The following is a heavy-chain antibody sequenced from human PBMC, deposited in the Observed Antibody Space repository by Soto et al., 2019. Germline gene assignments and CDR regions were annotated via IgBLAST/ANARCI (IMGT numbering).Heavy chain of an antibody. CDR2: IIPIFGTA. J-gene: IGHJ5*02. Sequence: RASVKVSCKASGGTFSSYAISWVRQAPGQGLEWMGGIIPIFGTANYAQKFQGRVTITADKSTSTAYMELSSLRSEDTAVYYCARALRYFDWLHWFDPWGQGTLVTVSS. D-gene: IGHD3-9*01. CDR1: GGTFSSYA. V-gene: IGHV1-69*06. CDR3: ARALRYFDWLHWFDP.